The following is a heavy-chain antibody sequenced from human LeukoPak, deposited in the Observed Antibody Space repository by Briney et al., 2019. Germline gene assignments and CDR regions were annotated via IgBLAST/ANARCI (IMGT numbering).Heavy chain of an antibody. CDR3: ARLRGLFDP. CDR1: GGSISSYY. CDR2: IYTSGST. V-gene: IGHV4-4*09. Sequence: SETLSLTCTVSGGSISSYYWSWIRQPPGKGLEWIGYIYTSGSTNYNPSLKSRVTISVDTSKNQFSLKLSSVTAADTAVYYCARLRGLFDPWGQGTLVTVSS. J-gene: IGHJ5*02.